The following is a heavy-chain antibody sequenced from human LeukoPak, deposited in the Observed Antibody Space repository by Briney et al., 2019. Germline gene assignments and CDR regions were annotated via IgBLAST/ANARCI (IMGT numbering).Heavy chain of an antibody. CDR1: GFTFSSYS. J-gene: IGHJ4*02. V-gene: IGHV3-48*01. CDR3: ARENGGKTDYFDY. D-gene: IGHD2-8*01. CDR2: ISSSSSTI. Sequence: GGSLRLSCAASGFTFSSYSMNWVRQAPGKGLEWVSYISSSSSTIYYADSVKGRFTISRDNAKNSLYLQMNSLRAEDTAVYYCARENGGKTDYFDYWGQGTLVTVSS.